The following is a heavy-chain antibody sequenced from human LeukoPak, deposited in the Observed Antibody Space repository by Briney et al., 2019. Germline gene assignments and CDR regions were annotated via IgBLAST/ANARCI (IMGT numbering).Heavy chain of an antibody. Sequence: SETLSLTCTVSGYSISSSYYWGWIRQPPGKGLEWIGSIYYSGSTYYNPSLKSRVTISVDTSKNQFSLKLSSVTAADTAVYYCARHRLYFDYWGQGTLVTVSS. CDR3: ARHRLYFDY. V-gene: IGHV4-39*01. CDR2: IYYSGST. CDR1: GYSISSSYY. J-gene: IGHJ4*02. D-gene: IGHD3-16*01.